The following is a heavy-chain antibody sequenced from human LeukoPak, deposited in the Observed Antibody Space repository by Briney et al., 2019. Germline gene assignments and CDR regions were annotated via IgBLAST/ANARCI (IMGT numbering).Heavy chain of an antibody. CDR1: GYTLTELS. D-gene: IGHD3-3*01. V-gene: IGHV1-24*01. CDR2: FDPEDGET. Sequence: ASVKVSCKVSGYTLTELSMHWVRQAPGKGLEWMGGFDPEDGETIYAQKFQGRVTMTKDTSTDTAYMELSSLRSEDTAVYYCATLYYDFWSGYYCWGQGTLVTVSS. CDR3: ATLYYDFWSGYYC. J-gene: IGHJ4*02.